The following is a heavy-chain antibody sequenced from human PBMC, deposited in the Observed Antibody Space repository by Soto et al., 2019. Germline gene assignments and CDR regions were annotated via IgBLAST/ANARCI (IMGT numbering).Heavy chain of an antibody. J-gene: IGHJ4*02. V-gene: IGHV2-5*02. D-gene: IGHD5-12*01. Sequence: SGPTLVNPTQTLTLTCTFSGFSLSTNGMGVGWIRQSPGKALEWLALIYWDDDKRYSPSLRSRLTITQDTSKNQVDLTMPNMDPVDTATYYCARLTRGVYDLDRLWEKFDYWGQGTVVTVSS. CDR1: GFSLSTNGMG. CDR3: ARLTRGVYDLDRLWEKFDY. CDR2: IYWDDDK.